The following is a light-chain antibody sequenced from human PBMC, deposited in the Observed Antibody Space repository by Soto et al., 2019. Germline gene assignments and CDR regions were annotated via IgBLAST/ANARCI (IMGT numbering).Light chain of an antibody. CDR1: SSDVGGYNY. CDR2: DVS. Sequence: QSALTQPASVSGSPGQSITISCTGTSSDVGGYNYVSWYQQHPGKAPKLMLYDVSNRPSGVSNRVSGSKSGNTASLTISGLQAEDEAEYYCSSYTSSSTYVVFGGGTKLTVL. J-gene: IGLJ2*01. V-gene: IGLV2-14*01. CDR3: SSYTSSSTYVV.